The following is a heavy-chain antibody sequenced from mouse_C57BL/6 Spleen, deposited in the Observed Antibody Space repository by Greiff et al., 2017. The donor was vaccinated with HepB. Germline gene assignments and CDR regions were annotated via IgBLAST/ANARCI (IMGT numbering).Heavy chain of an antibody. J-gene: IGHJ1*03. CDR1: GYAFSSYW. D-gene: IGHD2-2*01. Sequence: QVQLQQSGAELVKPGASVKISCKASGYAFSSYWMNWVKQRPGKGLEWIGQIYPGDGDTNYNGKFKGKATLTADKSSSTAYMQLSSLTSEDSAVYFCARSVIYYGYDVIYWYFDVWGTGTTVTVSS. V-gene: IGHV1-80*01. CDR3: ARSVIYYGYDVIYWYFDV. CDR2: IYPGDGDT.